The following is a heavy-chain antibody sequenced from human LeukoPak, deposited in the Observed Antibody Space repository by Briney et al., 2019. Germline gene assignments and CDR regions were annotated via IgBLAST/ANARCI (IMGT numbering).Heavy chain of an antibody. Sequence: PGASVKVSCKASGYTFTGYYMHWVRQAPGQGLEWMGWINPNSGGTNYAQKFQGRVTMTRDTSISTAYMELSRLRSDDTAVYYCASGEMATINPGAHFDYWGQGTLVTVSS. J-gene: IGHJ4*02. CDR1: GYTFTGYY. CDR2: INPNSGGT. CDR3: ASGEMATINPGAHFDY. D-gene: IGHD5-24*01. V-gene: IGHV1-2*02.